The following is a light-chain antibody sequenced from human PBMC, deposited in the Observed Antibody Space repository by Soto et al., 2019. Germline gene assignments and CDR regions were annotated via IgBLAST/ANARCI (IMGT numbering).Light chain of an antibody. CDR1: SSDVGGYNS. CDR3: SSYTSSNTYV. CDR2: NVS. Sequence: QSALTQPASASGSPGQSIAISCTGTSSDVGGYNSVSWYQQHPGKAPKLMIYNVSNRPSGVSDRFSGSKSGNTASLTISGLQAEDEADYYCSSYTSSNTYVFGTGTKVTVL. J-gene: IGLJ1*01. V-gene: IGLV2-14*03.